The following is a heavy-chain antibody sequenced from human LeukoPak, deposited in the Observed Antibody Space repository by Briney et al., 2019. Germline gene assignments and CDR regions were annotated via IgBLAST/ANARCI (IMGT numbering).Heavy chain of an antibody. CDR2: IVPSDSYN. Sequence: GESLKISCKGSGYNFTNYWISWVRHMRGKGLEWMGTIVPSDSYNNYSPSFQGHVTISADKSISTAYLQWSSLKASDTAMYYCARAYSRSRFDYWGQGTLVTVSS. CDR1: GYNFTNYW. CDR3: ARAYSRSRFDY. V-gene: IGHV5-10-1*01. J-gene: IGHJ4*02. D-gene: IGHD6-6*01.